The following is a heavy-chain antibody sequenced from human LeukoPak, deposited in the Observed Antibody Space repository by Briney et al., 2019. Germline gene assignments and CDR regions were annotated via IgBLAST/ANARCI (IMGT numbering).Heavy chain of an antibody. CDR1: RFTFSNYA. V-gene: IGHV3-23*01. CDR2: ISGSGGST. D-gene: IGHD3-22*01. Sequence: GGSLRLSCAASRFTFSNYAMSWVRQAPGKGLKWVSTISGSGGSTYYADSVKGRFTISRDNSKNTLHLQMNSLRAEDTAVYYCAKSAYYDSSGFYREYYFDYWGQGTLVTVSS. J-gene: IGHJ4*02. CDR3: AKSAYYDSSGFYREYYFDY.